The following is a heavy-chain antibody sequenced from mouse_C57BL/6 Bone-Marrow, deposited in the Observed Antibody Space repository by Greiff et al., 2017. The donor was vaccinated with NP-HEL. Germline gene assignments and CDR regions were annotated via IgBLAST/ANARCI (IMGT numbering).Heavy chain of an antibody. CDR3: ARQNYYYGSSWNY. J-gene: IGHJ2*01. CDR2: ISSGGSYT. CDR1: GFTFSSYG. V-gene: IGHV5-6*01. D-gene: IGHD1-1*01. Sequence: EVQLQESGGDLVKPGGSLKLSCAASGFTFSSYGMSWVRQTPDKRLEWVATISSGGSYTYYPDSVKGRFTISRDNAKNTLYLQMSSLKSEDTAMYYCARQNYYYGSSWNYWGQGTTLTVSS.